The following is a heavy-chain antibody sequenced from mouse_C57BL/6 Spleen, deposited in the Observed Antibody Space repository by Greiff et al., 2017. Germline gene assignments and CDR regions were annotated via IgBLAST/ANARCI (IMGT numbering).Heavy chain of an antibody. D-gene: IGHD3-3*01. CDR1: GYTFTSYW. J-gene: IGHJ1*03. CDR2: IDPSDSDT. Sequence: QVQLQQPGAELVRPGSSVKLSCKASGYTFTSYWMHWVKQRPIQGLEWIGNIDPSDSDTHYNQKFKDKATLTVDKSSSTAYMQLSSLTSEDSAVYYCARSRDGIGYFDVWGTGTTVTVSS. V-gene: IGHV1-52*01. CDR3: ARSRDGIGYFDV.